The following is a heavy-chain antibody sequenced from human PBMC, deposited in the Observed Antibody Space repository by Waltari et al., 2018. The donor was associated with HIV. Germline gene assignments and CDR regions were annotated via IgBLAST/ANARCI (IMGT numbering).Heavy chain of an antibody. V-gene: IGHV3-73*01. CDR2: IRTRTYNYAT. Sequence: EVRLLESGGGLVQPGGSLRLSCAVSGFHFSDSAMHWVRQPSGKGLEWVARIRTRTYNYATVYAASVRDRFTISRDDSTNTAFLQMDSLKIEDTAVYYCTSWPYISSSRHNYWGQGTLVTVSS. CDR3: TSWPYISSSRHNY. D-gene: IGHD1-20*01. J-gene: IGHJ4*02. CDR1: GFHFSDSA.